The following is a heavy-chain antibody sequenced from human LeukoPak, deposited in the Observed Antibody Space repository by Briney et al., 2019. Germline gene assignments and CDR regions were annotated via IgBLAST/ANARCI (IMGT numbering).Heavy chain of an antibody. CDR1: GFTFSSYW. CDR2: ISRSGATI. CDR3: ARDHATYYYDSSGYYDY. D-gene: IGHD3-22*01. V-gene: IGHV3-48*04. Sequence: PGGSLRLSCAASGFTFSSYWMSWVRQAPGKGLEWVSFISRSGATIYYTDSVKGRFTISRDNAKNSLYLQMNSLRAEDTAVYYCARDHATYYYDSSGYYDYWGQGTLVTVSS. J-gene: IGHJ4*02.